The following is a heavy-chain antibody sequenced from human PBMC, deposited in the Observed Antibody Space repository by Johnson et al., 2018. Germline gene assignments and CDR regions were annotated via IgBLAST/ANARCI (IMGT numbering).Heavy chain of an antibody. V-gene: IGHV3-21*06. Sequence: EVQLLEAGGGLAKPGGSLRLSCEASGFSFNVYSMTWVRQAPGKGLEWVSFIGAGSVHIPYADSVRGRFTISRDNAKNSLYLQMSALRVEDTAIYFCARGQWRVPGYQYYMDVWGKGTTVTVSS. CDR3: ARGQWRVPGYQYYMDV. D-gene: IGHD6-19*01. CDR2: IGAGSVHI. CDR1: GFSFNVYS. J-gene: IGHJ6*03.